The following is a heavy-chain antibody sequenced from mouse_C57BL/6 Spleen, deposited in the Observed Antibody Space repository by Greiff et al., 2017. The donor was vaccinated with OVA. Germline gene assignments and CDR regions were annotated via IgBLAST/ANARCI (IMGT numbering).Heavy chain of an antibody. CDR1: GYTFTSYW. V-gene: IGHV1-50*01. D-gene: IGHD2-4*01. J-gene: IGHJ2*01. CDR3: ASYYDYRFDY. Sequence: VQLQQPGAELVKPGASVKLSCKASGYTFTSYWMQWVKPRPGQGLEWIGEIDPSDGYTNYNQKFKGKATLTVDTSSSTAYMQLSSLTSEDSAVYYCASYYDYRFDYWGQGTTLTVSS. CDR2: IDPSDGYT.